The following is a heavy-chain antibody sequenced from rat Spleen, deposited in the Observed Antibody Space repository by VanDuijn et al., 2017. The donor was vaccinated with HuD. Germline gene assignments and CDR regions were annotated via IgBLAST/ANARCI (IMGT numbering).Heavy chain of an antibody. CDR1: GFTFNDYW. CDR2: VTETGDKS. Sequence: EVQLVESGGGLVQPGRSLKLSCVASGFTFNDYWMTWIRQAPGNGLKWVASVTETGDKSYYPDSVKGRFTLSRDNTKNTLYLQMNSLRSEDTATYYCTRENYYTGDYWGQGVMVTVSS. D-gene: IGHD1-6*01. V-gene: IGHV5-31*01. J-gene: IGHJ2*01. CDR3: TRENYYTGDY.